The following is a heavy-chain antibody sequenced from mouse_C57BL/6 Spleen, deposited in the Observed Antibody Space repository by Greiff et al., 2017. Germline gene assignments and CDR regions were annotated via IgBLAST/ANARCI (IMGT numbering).Heavy chain of an antibody. Sequence: EVQGVESGGGLVKPGGSLKLSCAASGFTFSDYGMHWVRQAPEKGLEWVAYISSGSSTIYYADTVKGRFTISRDNAKNTLFLQMTSLRSEDTAMYYCARGAVVPFAYWGQGTLVTVSA. CDR3: ARGAVVPFAY. V-gene: IGHV5-17*01. J-gene: IGHJ3*01. CDR1: GFTFSDYG. CDR2: ISSGSSTI. D-gene: IGHD1-1*01.